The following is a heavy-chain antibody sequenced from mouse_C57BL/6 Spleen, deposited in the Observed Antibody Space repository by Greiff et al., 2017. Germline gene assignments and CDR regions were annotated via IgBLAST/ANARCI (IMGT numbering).Heavy chain of an antibody. CDR3: AGDNDGYWCFDV. J-gene: IGHJ1*03. CDR2: ITHSGET. CDR1: GFPITSGYY. D-gene: IGHD2-3*01. V-gene: IGHV12-3*01. Sequence: VQLQQSGPGLVKPSQSLFLTCSITGFPITSGYYWIWIRQSPGKPLEWMGYITHSGETFYNPSLQSPISITRETSKNQFFLQLNSVTTEDTAMYYCAGDNDGYWCFDVWGTGTTVTVSS.